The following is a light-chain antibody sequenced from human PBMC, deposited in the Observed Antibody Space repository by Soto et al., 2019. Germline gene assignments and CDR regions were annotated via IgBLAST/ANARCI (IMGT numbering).Light chain of an antibody. V-gene: IGLV2-14*01. CDR1: SSDVGGYNY. CDR3: SSYTRRSTYV. CDR2: EVI. J-gene: IGLJ1*01. Sequence: QSALTQPASVSGSPGQSITISCTGTSSDVGGYNYVSWYQQHPGKAPKLMIYEVINRPSGVSNRFSGSKSGNTASLTISGLQAEDEADYYCSSYTRRSTYVFGTGTKVTVL.